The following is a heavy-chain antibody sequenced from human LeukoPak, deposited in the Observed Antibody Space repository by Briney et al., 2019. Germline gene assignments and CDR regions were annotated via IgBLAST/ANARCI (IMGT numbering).Heavy chain of an antibody. D-gene: IGHD2-2*01. Sequence: PGGSLRLSCAASGFTLGSFAMSWVRQAPGKGLEWISGISSSGDNTYYTDSVKGRFTISRDNSKNTLYLQMNSLRAEDTAVYYCASARVVEVLATPTALDYWGQGTLVTVSS. CDR1: GFTLGSFA. V-gene: IGHV3-23*01. CDR2: ISSSGDNT. J-gene: IGHJ4*02. CDR3: ASARVVEVLATPTALDY.